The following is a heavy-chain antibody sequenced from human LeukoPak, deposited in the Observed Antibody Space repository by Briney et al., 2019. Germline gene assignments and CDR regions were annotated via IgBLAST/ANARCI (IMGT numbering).Heavy chain of an antibody. Sequence: PGGSLRLSCAASGFTFSSYWMYWVRQAPGKGLVWVSHINSDGSSTNYADSVKGRFTISRDNAKNTLYLQVNSLRAEDTAVYYCASGTYGFDYWSQGTLVTVSS. CDR3: ASGTYGFDY. V-gene: IGHV3-74*01. J-gene: IGHJ4*02. CDR1: GFTFSSYW. CDR2: INSDGSST. D-gene: IGHD4-17*01.